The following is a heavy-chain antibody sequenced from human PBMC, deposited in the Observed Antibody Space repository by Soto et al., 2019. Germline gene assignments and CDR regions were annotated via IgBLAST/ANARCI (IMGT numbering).Heavy chain of an antibody. J-gene: IGHJ6*02. Sequence: PGGSLRLSCAASGFTVSSNYMSWVRQAPGKGLEWVSVIYSGGSTDYSDAARGRCTISRDNSKNTLYLQMKSLRAEDTAADYCVRDHLATRLSMDVWGQGTTVTVS. CDR3: VRDHLATRLSMDV. V-gene: IGHV3-53*01. D-gene: IGHD5-12*01. CDR1: GFTVSSNY. CDR2: IYSGGST.